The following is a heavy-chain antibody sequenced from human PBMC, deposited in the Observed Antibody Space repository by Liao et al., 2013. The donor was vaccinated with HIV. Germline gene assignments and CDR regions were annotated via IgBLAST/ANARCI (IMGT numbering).Heavy chain of an antibody. V-gene: IGHV4-34*01. CDR1: GGSFSGYY. CDR2: IYTSGST. CDR3: ARGQYYYFYMDS. J-gene: IGHJ6*03. Sequence: QVQLQQWGAGLLKPSETLSLTCAVYGGSFSGYYWSWIRQPPGKGLEWIGRIYTSGSTNYNPSLKSRVTISIDTSKNQFSLKLSSVTAADTAVYYCARGQYYYFYMDSGAKGPRSPSP.